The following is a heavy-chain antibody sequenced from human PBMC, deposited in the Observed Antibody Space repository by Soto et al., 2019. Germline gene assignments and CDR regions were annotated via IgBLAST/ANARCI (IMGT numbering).Heavy chain of an antibody. Sequence: ASVKVSCKASGGTFSSYAISWVRQAPGQGLEWMGGIIPIFGTANYAQKFQGRVTITADESTSTAYMELSSLRSEDTAVYYCARCLRLRSDIFTGPPHGAFDIWGQGTMVTVSS. D-gene: IGHD3-9*01. CDR3: ARCLRLRSDIFTGPPHGAFDI. CDR1: GGTFSSYA. CDR2: IIPIFGTA. J-gene: IGHJ3*02. V-gene: IGHV1-69*13.